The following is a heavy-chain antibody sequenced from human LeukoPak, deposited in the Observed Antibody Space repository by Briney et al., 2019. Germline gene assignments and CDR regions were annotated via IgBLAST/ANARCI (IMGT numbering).Heavy chain of an antibody. Sequence: SGNSFISFAISWVRQAPGQGLEWMGWISAYYGTTNYAQKFKGRVTMTTDTSTSTVYMELRSLRSDDTAVYYCARNRRYSSSSIFDYWGQGTLVTVSS. V-gene: IGHV1-18*01. J-gene: IGHJ4*02. D-gene: IGHD6-6*01. CDR3: ARNRRYSSSSIFDY. CDR1: GNSFISFA. CDR2: ISAYYGTT.